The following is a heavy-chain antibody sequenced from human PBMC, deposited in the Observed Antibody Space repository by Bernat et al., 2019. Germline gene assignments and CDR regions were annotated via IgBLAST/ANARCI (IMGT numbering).Heavy chain of an antibody. D-gene: IGHD3-22*01. J-gene: IGHJ3*02. CDR1: AGSISSINYF. CDR3: ATPWRATYYYGSSGYYGWDDFDS. V-gene: IGHV4-39*01. Sequence: QVQLQESGPGLVKPSETLSLTCTVSAGSISSINYFWGWIREPPGKGLEWIGGGFFSGSTYYNPSLKGRVTISVDTSKNQFSLNLSSVTAADTAVYYCATPWRATYYYGSSGYYGWDDFDSLGQGTMVTVS. CDR2: GFFSGST.